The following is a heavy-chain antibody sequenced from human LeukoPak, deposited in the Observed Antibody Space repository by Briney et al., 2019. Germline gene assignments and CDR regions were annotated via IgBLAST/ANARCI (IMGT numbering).Heavy chain of an antibody. CDR1: GFSLSTFA. CDR3: AKLVGANFDY. CDR2: ISGSGGST. D-gene: IGHD1-26*01. J-gene: IGHJ4*02. V-gene: IGHV3-23*01. Sequence: GGSLRLSCVASGFSLSTFAMRWGRQSPEKGVEWVSAISGSGGSTYYADSVKGRFTISRDNSKNTLYLQMNSLRAEDTAVYYCAKLVGANFDYWGQGTLVTVSS.